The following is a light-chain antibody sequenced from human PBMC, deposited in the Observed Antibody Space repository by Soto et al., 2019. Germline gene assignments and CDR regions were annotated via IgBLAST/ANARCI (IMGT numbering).Light chain of an antibody. CDR2: DAS. J-gene: IGKJ1*01. Sequence: EVVLTQSPATLSLSPGKRATLSCRASQSISRYLAWYQQKPGQAPRLLIYDASNRATGIPARFSGSGSETDFTLIISSLEPEDFAVYYCQQRSNRPPWTFGQGTKVEIK. CDR1: QSISRY. CDR3: QQRSNRPPWT. V-gene: IGKV3-11*01.